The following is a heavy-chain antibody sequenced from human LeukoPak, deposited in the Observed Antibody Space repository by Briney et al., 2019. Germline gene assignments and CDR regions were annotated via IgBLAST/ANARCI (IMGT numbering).Heavy chain of an antibody. CDR2: ISYDGSNK. Sequence: GGSLRLSCAASGFTFSSYAMHWVRQPPGKGLEWVAVISYDGSNKYYADSVKGRFTISRDNSKNTLYLQMNSLRAEDTAVYYCARDRMATVFDYWGQGTLVTVSS. CDR1: GFTFSSYA. CDR3: ARDRMATVFDY. V-gene: IGHV3-30*19. J-gene: IGHJ4*02. D-gene: IGHD5-24*01.